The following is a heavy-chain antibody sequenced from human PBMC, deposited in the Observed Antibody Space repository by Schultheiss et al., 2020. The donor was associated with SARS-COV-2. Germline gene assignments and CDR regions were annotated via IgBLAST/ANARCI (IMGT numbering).Heavy chain of an antibody. CDR2: ISYSGST. CDR3: ARENNWNPPNWVDP. D-gene: IGHD1-20*01. CDR1: RGSITSGNYF. V-gene: IGHV4-61*01. Sequence: SETLSLTCTVSRGSITSGNYFWSWIRQPPGKGLEWLGYISYSGSTNYNPSLKSRVTISVDTSKNQFSLKLSSVTAADTAVYYCARENNWNPPNWVDPWGQGTLVTVSS. J-gene: IGHJ5*02.